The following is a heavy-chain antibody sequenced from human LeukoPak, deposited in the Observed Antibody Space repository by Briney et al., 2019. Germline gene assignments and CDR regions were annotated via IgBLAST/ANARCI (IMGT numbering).Heavy chain of an antibody. V-gene: IGHV1-2*02. CDR3: VRDRGGYCSRANCRAGWFDP. Sequence: ASVKVSCKASGYTFTGYYMHWVRQAPGQGLEWMGWINPNSGGTDYAQKFQGRVTTTRDTSISTAYMELSRLRSDDTAVYYCVRDRGGYCSRANCRAGWFDPWGQGTLVTVSS. J-gene: IGHJ5*02. CDR1: GYTFTGYY. D-gene: IGHD2-2*01. CDR2: INPNSGGT.